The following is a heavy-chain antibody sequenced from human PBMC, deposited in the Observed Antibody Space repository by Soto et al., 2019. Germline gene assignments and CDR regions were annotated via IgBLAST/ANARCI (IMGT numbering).Heavy chain of an antibody. V-gene: IGHV3-30*18. D-gene: IGHD2-15*01. CDR1: GFTFSSYG. J-gene: IGHJ6*02. CDR3: AKDLYCSGGSCYSPYYGMDV. Sequence: GGSLRLSCAASGFTFSSYGMHWVRQAPGKGLEWVAVISYDGSNKYYADSVKGRFTISRDNSKNTLYLQMNSLRAEDTAVYYCAKDLYCSGGSCYSPYYGMDVWGQGTTVTVSS. CDR2: ISYDGSNK.